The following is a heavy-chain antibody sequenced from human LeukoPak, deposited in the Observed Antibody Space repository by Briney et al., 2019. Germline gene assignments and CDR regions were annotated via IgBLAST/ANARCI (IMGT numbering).Heavy chain of an antibody. D-gene: IGHD3-10*01. Sequence: ASVKVSCKVSGYTLTELSMHWVRQAPGKGLEWMGSVDPEDGETIYAQKFQGRVTMTEDTSTDTVYMELSSLRSEDTAMYYCATDPNYYGSGSLDYWGQGTLVTVSS. CDR3: ATDPNYYGSGSLDY. J-gene: IGHJ4*02. CDR2: VDPEDGET. V-gene: IGHV1-24*01. CDR1: GYTLTELS.